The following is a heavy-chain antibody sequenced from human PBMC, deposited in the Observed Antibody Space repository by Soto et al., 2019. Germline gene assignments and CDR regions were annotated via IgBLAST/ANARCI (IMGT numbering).Heavy chain of an antibody. J-gene: IGHJ4*02. CDR1: GYTFTSYY. D-gene: IGHD3-22*01. CDR3: ARAHDRNYYDSSGPLY. V-gene: IGHV1-46*01. CDR2: INPSRGST. Sequence: VKVSCKASGYTFTSYYMHWVRQAPGQGLEWMGIINPSRGSTSYAQKFQGRVTMTRDTSTSTVYMELISLRSAETAVYYCARAHDRNYYDSSGPLYWGQGTLVTVSS.